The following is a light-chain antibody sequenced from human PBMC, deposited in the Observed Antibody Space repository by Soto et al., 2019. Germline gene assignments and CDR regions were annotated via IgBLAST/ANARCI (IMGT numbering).Light chain of an antibody. CDR1: SSDVGGYNC. J-gene: IGLJ2*01. CDR2: DVN. CDR3: CSYAGTYTFVV. V-gene: IGLV2-11*01. Sequence: QSALTQPRSVSGSPGQSVTISCTGTSSDVGGYNCVSWYQQHPGKAPKLMIYDVNKRPSGVPDRFSGYKSGNTASLTISGLQAEDEADYYCCSYAGTYTFVVFGGGTQLTVL.